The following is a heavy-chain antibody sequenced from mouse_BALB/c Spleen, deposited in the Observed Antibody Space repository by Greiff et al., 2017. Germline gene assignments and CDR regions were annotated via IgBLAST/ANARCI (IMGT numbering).Heavy chain of an antibody. Sequence: VQLQQPGAELVMPGASVKMSCKASGYTFTDYWMHWVKQRPGQGLEWIGAIDTSDSYTSYNQKFKGKATLTVDESSSTAYMQLSSLTSEDSAVYYCARGDGSSFAYWGQGTLVTVSA. V-gene: IGHV1-69*01. J-gene: IGHJ3*01. CDR1: GYTFTDYW. CDR3: ARGDGSSFAY. CDR2: IDTSDSYT. D-gene: IGHD1-1*01.